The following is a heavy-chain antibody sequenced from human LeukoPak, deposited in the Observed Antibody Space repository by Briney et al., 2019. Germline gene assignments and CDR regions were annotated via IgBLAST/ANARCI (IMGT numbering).Heavy chain of an antibody. D-gene: IGHD3-3*01. Sequence: GGSLRLSCAASGFTVSNNYMTWVRQAPGKGLEWVSVIYSGNRTKYADSVKGRFIISRDNSKNTLLFQMNSLRAEDTAVCYCARLTSGNGLDVWGQGTTVTVS. V-gene: IGHV3-66*04. J-gene: IGHJ6*02. CDR2: IYSGNRT. CDR3: ARLTSGNGLDV. CDR1: GFTVSNNY.